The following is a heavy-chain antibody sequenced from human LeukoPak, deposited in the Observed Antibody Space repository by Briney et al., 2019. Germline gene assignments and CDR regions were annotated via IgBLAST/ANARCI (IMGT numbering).Heavy chain of an antibody. CDR1: GGSFSGYY. V-gene: IGHV4-34*01. CDR3: ARAVSRVPAAILWDHNWFDP. J-gene: IGHJ5*02. Sequence: SETLSLTCAVYGGSFSGYYWSWIRQPPGKGLEWIGEINHSGSTNYNPSLKSRVTISVDTSRNQFSLKLSSVTAADTAVYYCARAVSRVPAAILWDHNWFDPWGQGTLVTVSS. D-gene: IGHD2-2*01. CDR2: INHSGST.